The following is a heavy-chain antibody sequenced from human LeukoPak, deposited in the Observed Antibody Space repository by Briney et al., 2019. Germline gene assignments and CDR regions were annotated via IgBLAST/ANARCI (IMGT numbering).Heavy chain of an antibody. D-gene: IGHD3-22*01. V-gene: IGHV4-34*01. Sequence: SETLSLTCAVYGGSFSGYYWSWIRQPPGKGLEWIGEINHSGSTNHNPSLKSRVTISVDTSKNQFSLKLSSVTAADTAVYYCARVLRNYYDSSGYYLDYFDYWGQGTLVTVSS. CDR2: INHSGST. J-gene: IGHJ4*02. CDR3: ARVLRNYYDSSGYYLDYFDY. CDR1: GGSFSGYY.